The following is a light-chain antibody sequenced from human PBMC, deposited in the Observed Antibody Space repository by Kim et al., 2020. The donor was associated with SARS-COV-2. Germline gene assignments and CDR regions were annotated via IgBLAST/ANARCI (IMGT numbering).Light chain of an antibody. CDR2: DDN. V-gene: IGLV1-51*01. J-gene: IGLJ2*01. Sequence: QQVLISCTGTNCNIGSNKVGWYQQLPGAAPRLVIYDDNKLPSWIPARFSASKSGTSATLAITGLQTGDEADYYCEAWDTSLRAVLFGGGTQLTVL. CDR3: EAWDTSLRAVL. CDR1: NCNIGSNK.